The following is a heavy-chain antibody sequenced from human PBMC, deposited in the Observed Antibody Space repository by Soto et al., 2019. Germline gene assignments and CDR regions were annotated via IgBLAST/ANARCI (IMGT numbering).Heavy chain of an antibody. D-gene: IGHD5-12*01. Sequence: EVQLVESGGGLVQPGGSLRLSCAASGFTVSSNYMSWVRQAPGKGLEWVSVIYSGGSTYYADSVKGRFTISRDNSKNTLYLQMNSLRAENTAVYYCARYIVTYYYFDYWGQGTLVTVSS. CDR1: GFTVSSNY. J-gene: IGHJ4*02. V-gene: IGHV3-66*01. CDR3: ARYIVTYYYFDY. CDR2: IYSGGST.